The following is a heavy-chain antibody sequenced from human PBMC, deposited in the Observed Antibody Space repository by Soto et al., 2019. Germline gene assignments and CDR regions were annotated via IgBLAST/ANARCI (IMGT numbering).Heavy chain of an antibody. CDR2: MYHGGFS. D-gene: IGHD2-21*02. V-gene: IGHV4-38-2*01. J-gene: IGHJ4*03. Sequence: PSETLSLTCGVSGYAINSGYYCGWFRQSPRKGLEWIGSMYHGGFSYYNPSLKGRVAISVDTWKNRFSLNLRSVTAADTAVDYCSRTDVVVTSNVQDYFDYWGQGMMVTVSS. CDR1: GYAINSGYY. CDR3: SRTDVVVTSNVQDYFDY.